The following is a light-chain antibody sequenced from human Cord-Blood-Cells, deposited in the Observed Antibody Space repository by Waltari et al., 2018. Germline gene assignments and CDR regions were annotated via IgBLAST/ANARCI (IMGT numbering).Light chain of an antibody. Sequence: EIVLTQSPGTLSLSLGERATLSCWASQSVSSSYLAWYQQKPGQAPRLLIYGASSRATGIPDRFSGSGSGTDFTLTISRLEPEDFAVYYCQQYGSSWTFGQGTKVEIK. CDR1: QSVSSSY. J-gene: IGKJ1*01. CDR3: QQYGSSWT. V-gene: IGKV3-20*01. CDR2: GAS.